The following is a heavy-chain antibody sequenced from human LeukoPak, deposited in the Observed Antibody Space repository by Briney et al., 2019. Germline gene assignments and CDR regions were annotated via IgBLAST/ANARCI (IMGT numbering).Heavy chain of an antibody. CDR2: IYHSGST. D-gene: IGHD3-10*01. CDR3: ARSDGSGN. V-gene: IGHV4-38-2*02. Sequence: SETLSLTCTVSGYSISSGYYWGWIRQPPGKGLEWIGSIYHSGSTYYNPSLKSRVTISVDKSKNQFSLKLSSVTAADTAVYYCARSDGSGNWGQGTLVTVSS. CDR1: GYSISSGYY. J-gene: IGHJ4*02.